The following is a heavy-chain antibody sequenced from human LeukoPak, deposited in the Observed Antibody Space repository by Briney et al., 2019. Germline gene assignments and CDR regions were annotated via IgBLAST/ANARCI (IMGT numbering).Heavy chain of an antibody. CDR2: IYYSGST. J-gene: IGHJ5*02. V-gene: IGHV4-39*07. D-gene: IGHD6-6*01. CDR1: GGSISSSSYY. Sequence: SETLSLTCTVSGGSISSSSYYWGWIRQPPGKGLEWIGSIYYSGSTYYNPSLKSRVTISVDTSKNQFSLKLSSVTAADTAVYYCASPFSIAARRYNWFDPWGQGTLVTVSS. CDR3: ASPFSIAARRYNWFDP.